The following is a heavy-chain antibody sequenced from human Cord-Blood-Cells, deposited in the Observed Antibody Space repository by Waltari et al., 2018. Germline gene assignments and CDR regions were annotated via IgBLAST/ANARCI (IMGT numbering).Heavy chain of an antibody. J-gene: IGHJ4*02. CDR3: ARDLEGAKDY. Sequence: QVQLLESGGGVVQPGRSLRLSCAASGFPFSSYGMHWVRQAPGKGLEWVAVIWYDGSNKYYADSVKGRFTISRDNSKNTLYLQMNSLRAEDTAVYYCARDLEGAKDYWGQGTLVTVSS. D-gene: IGHD1-26*01. CDR1: GFPFSSYG. CDR2: IWYDGSNK. V-gene: IGHV3-33*01.